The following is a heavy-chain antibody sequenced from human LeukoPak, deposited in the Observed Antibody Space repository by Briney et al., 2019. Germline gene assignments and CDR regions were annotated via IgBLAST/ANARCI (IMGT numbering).Heavy chain of an antibody. Sequence: GRSLRLSCAAYGFTFSDSGMHWVRQAPGKGLEWVAIISFDGSRRFYADSVRGRFTVSRDNSKNTLFLQMDSLSADDTGVYYCAKEGTDYGDYPYFFDYWGQGTLVTVSS. J-gene: IGHJ4*02. CDR2: ISFDGSRR. D-gene: IGHD4-17*01. V-gene: IGHV3-30*18. CDR1: GFTFSDSG. CDR3: AKEGTDYGDYPYFFDY.